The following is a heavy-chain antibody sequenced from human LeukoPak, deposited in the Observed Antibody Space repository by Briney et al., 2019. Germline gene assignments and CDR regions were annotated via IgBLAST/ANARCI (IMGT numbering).Heavy chain of an antibody. J-gene: IGHJ2*01. CDR3: AKSDNNGRPRHWHFDL. CDR1: GGSISSYY. V-gene: IGHV4-59*01. Sequence: PSETLSLTCTVSGGSISSYYWSWIRQPPGKGLEWIGYIYYSGSTNYNPSLKSRVTISVDTSKNQFSLKLTSVTAADTAVYFCAKSDNNGRPRHWHFDLWGRGTLVTVSS. CDR2: IYYSGST. D-gene: IGHD2-8*01.